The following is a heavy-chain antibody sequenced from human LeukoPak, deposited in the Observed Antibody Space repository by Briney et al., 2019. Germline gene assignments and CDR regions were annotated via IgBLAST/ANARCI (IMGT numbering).Heavy chain of an antibody. CDR3: ARDQRYCSSTSCYGL. CDR2: ISIHNGNT. V-gene: IGHV1-18*01. D-gene: IGHD2-2*01. J-gene: IGHJ4*02. Sequence: ASVKVSCKASGYTFISYGISWVRQAPGQGLEWMGWISIHNGNTNYAQKFQGRVTMTTDTSTTTAHMELRSLRSEDTAVYYCARDQRYCSSTSCYGLWGQGTLVTVSS. CDR1: GYTFISYG.